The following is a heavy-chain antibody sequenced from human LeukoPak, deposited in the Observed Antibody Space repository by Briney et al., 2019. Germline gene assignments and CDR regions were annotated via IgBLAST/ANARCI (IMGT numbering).Heavy chain of an antibody. Sequence: ASVTVSCKASGYTFTSYGISWVRQAPGQGLEWMGWISAYNGNTNYAQKLQGRVTMTTDTSTSTAYMELRSLRSDDTAVYYCARMYYYDSSGYYTEYFQHWGQGTLVTVSS. V-gene: IGHV1-18*01. D-gene: IGHD3-22*01. J-gene: IGHJ1*01. CDR3: ARMYYYDSSGYYTEYFQH. CDR1: GYTFTSYG. CDR2: ISAYNGNT.